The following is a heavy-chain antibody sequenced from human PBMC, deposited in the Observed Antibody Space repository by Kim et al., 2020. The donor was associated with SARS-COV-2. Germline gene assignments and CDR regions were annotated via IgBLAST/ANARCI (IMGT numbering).Heavy chain of an antibody. Sequence: ASVKVSCKASGYTFTGYYMHWVRPAPGQGLEWMGRINPNSGGTNYAQKFQGRVTMPRDTSIITAYMELSRLRSDDTAVYYCARDLPPEVTIFGVVIREYYFYYWGQGTLVTVSS. CDR3: ARDLPPEVTIFGVVIREYYFYY. CDR1: GYTFTGYY. D-gene: IGHD3-3*01. CDR2: INPNSGGT. J-gene: IGHJ4*02. V-gene: IGHV1-2*06.